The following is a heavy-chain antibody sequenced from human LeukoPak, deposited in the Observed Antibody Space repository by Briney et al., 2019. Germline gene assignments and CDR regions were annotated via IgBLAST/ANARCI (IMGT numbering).Heavy chain of an antibody. CDR2: INHSGST. Sequence: SETLSLTCAVYGESFGGYYYSWIRKPPGKGLEWIGVINHSGSTTYNPSLKSRVTISVDTSKNQFFLKLSSVTAAATAVYYCATLRRGRYGGQGTLVTVSS. CDR3: ATLRRGRY. D-gene: IGHD3-16*01. J-gene: IGHJ4*02. V-gene: IGHV4-34*01. CDR1: GESFGGYY.